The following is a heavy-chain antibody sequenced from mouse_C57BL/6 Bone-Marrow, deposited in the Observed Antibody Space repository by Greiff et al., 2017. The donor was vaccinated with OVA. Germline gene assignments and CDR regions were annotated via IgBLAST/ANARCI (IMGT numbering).Heavy chain of an antibody. V-gene: IGHV1-69*01. CDR1: GYTFTSYW. CDR2: IDPSDSYT. CDR3: ARWHYGSSSSYWYFDV. J-gene: IGHJ1*03. D-gene: IGHD1-1*01. Sequence: VKLMESGAELVMPGASVKLSCKASGYTFTSYWMHWVKQRPGQGLEWIGEIDPSDSYTNYNQKFKGKSTLTVDKSSSTAYMQLSSLTSEDSAVYYCARWHYGSSSSYWYFDVWGTGTTVTVSS.